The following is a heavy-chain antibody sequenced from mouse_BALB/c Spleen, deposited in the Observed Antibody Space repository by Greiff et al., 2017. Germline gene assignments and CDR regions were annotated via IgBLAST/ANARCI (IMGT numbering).Heavy chain of an antibody. Sequence: EVQLQQSGTVLARPGASVKMSCKASGYSFTSYWMHWVKQRPGQGLEWIGAIYPGNSDTSYNQKFKGKAKLTAVTSASTAYMELSSLTNEDSAVYYCTRDTMVVARGFDVWGAGTTVTVSS. V-gene: IGHV1-5*01. J-gene: IGHJ1*01. CDR1: GYSFTSYW. CDR2: IYPGNSDT. CDR3: TRDTMVVARGFDV. D-gene: IGHD1-1*01.